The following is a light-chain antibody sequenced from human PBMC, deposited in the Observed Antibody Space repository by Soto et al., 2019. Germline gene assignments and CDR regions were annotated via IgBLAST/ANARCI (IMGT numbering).Light chain of an antibody. CDR1: QSVSSTY. J-gene: IGKJ1*01. CDR2: GAS. Sequence: EIVLTQSPGSLSLSPGERATLSCWASQSVSSTYLAWYQQIPGQAPRLLIYGASSRATGIPDRFSGSGSGTDFTLTISRLEPEDIAMYYCQQYGSSSWTFGQGTKVDIK. V-gene: IGKV3-20*01. CDR3: QQYGSSSWT.